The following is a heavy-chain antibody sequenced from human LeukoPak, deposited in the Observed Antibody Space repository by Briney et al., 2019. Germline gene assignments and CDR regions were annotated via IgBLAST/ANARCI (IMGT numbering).Heavy chain of an antibody. J-gene: IGHJ4*02. Sequence: SETLSLTCTVSGGSISSYYWSWIRQPPGKGLEWIGYIYYSGSTNYNPSLKSRVTISVDTSKNQFSLKLSSVTAADMAVYYCAMYYYGSSKTFDYWGQGTLVTVSS. CDR2: IYYSGST. CDR1: GGSISSYY. V-gene: IGHV4-59*01. D-gene: IGHD3-10*01. CDR3: AMYYYGSSKTFDY.